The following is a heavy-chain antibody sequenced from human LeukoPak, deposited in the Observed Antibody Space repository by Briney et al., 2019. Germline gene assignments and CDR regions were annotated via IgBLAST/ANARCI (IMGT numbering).Heavy chain of an antibody. Sequence: SETLSLTCAVYGGSFSDYYWSWIRQPPGKGLEWIGEINHSGSTNYNPSLKSRVTISVDTSKNQFSLKLSSVTAADTAEYYCARGYPDDYYYYYGMDVWGQGTTVTVSS. CDR2: INHSGST. CDR3: ARGYPDDYYYYYGMDV. V-gene: IGHV4-34*01. D-gene: IGHD5-24*01. J-gene: IGHJ6*02. CDR1: GGSFSDYY.